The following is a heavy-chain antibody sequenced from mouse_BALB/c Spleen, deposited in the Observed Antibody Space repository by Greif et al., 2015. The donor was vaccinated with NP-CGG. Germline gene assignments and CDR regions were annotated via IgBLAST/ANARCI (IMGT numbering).Heavy chain of an antibody. CDR1: GYTFTDYE. V-gene: IGHV1-15*01. J-gene: IGHJ3*01. Sequence: QVQLQQSGAELVRPGASVTLSCKASGYTFTDYEMHWVKQTPVHGLEWIGAIDPETGGTAYNQKFKGKATPTADKSSSTAYMELRSLTSEDSAVYYCQVFYDYGTYWGQGTLVTVSA. D-gene: IGHD2-4*01. CDR2: IDPETGGT. CDR3: QVFYDYGTY.